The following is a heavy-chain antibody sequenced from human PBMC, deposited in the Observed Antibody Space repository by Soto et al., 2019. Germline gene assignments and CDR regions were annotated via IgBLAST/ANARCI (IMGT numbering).Heavy chain of an antibody. Sequence: QLHLHESGPGLVKPSETLSLSCSVSGDSITRSGFYWAWIRRPPGKELEWIGSMYHTGSPYYKPSLESRITMSVDTSKSQFSLRLTSMTAADAGVYFCARVRGGDTHVFDFWGQGARVTVSS. V-gene: IGHV4-39*01. J-gene: IGHJ4*02. CDR1: GDSITRSGFY. CDR3: ARVRGGDTHVFDF. D-gene: IGHD3-10*01. CDR2: MYHTGSP.